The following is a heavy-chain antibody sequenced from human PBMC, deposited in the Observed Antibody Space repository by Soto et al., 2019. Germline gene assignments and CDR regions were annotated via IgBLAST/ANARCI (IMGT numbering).Heavy chain of an antibody. CDR1: GGTFSSYA. V-gene: IGHV1-69*12. D-gene: IGHD3-10*01. CDR3: ASPRDNYYYNGMDV. Sequence: QVQLVQSGAEVKKPESSVKVSCKASGGTFSSYAISWVRQAPGQGLEWMGGFIPIFGAADYAQNFQGRVTIAADESTSTAYMELSSLRSEDTAVYYCASPRDNYYYNGMDVWGQGTTVTVSS. J-gene: IGHJ6*02. CDR2: FIPIFGAA.